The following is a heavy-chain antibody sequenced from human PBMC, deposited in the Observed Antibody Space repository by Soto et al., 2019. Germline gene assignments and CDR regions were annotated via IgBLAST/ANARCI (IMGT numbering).Heavy chain of an antibody. J-gene: IGHJ4*02. CDR3: ARSLRPSRHFFDH. Sequence: EVQLLDSGGDLVQPGGFLRLSCAASGFTFDDYDMSWVRQAPGKGLEWVSTLSDTTYYADSVRGRFTISSDTSGSTLYLQMNSLGVDDTAVYYCARSLRPSRHFFDHWGQGTLVTVSS. D-gene: IGHD2-2*01. CDR2: LSDTT. CDR1: GFTFDDYD. V-gene: IGHV3-23*01.